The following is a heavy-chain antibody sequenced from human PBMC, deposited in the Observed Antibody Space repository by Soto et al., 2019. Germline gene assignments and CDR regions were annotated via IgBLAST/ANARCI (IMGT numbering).Heavy chain of an antibody. CDR1: GYTFTSYY. CDR3: ARDLDYSFLQGGPDDYYGMDG. J-gene: IGHJ6*02. V-gene: IGHV1-46*01. D-gene: IGHD4-4*01. CDR2: INPSGGST. Sequence: GASVKVSCKASGYTFTSYYMHWVRQAPGQGLEWMGIINPSGGSTSYAQKFQDRVTMTRDTSTSTVYMELSSLRSEDTAVYYCARDLDYSFLQGGPDDYYGMDGWGQGTTVTVSS.